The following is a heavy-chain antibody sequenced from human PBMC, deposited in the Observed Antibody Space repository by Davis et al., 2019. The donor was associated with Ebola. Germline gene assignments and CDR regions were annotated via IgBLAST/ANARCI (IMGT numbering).Heavy chain of an antibody. CDR3: AKASWGPAARPLLDS. D-gene: IGHD2-2*02. CDR2: VSGSGTTT. V-gene: IGHV3-23*01. J-gene: IGHJ4*02. CDR1: GFIFSDYS. Sequence: PGGSLRLSCAASGFIFSDYSLNCVRQAPGKGLEWVSAVSGSGTTTGYADSVKGRFTISRDNSNNYLYLQMDSLRVEDTARYYCAKASWGPAARPLLDSWGQGTLVTVSS.